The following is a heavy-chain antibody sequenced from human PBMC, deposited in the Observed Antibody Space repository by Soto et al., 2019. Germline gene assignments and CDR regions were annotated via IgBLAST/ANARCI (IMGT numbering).Heavy chain of an antibody. CDR2: MNPNSGNT. J-gene: IGHJ5*02. V-gene: IGHV1-8*01. CDR1: GYTFTSYD. Sequence: ASVKVSCKASGYTFTSYDINWVRQATGQGLEWMGWMNPNSGNTGYAQKFQGRVTMTRNTSISTAYMELSSLRSEDTAVYYCARAHKKLTIAARRGAYWFDPWGQGTLVTVSS. D-gene: IGHD6-6*01. CDR3: ARAHKKLTIAARRGAYWFDP.